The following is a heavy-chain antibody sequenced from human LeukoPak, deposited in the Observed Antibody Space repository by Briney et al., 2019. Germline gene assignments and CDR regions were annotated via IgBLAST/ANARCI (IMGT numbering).Heavy chain of an antibody. V-gene: IGHV3-48*03. Sequence: GGSLRLSCAASGFSFRTYEMHGVRHAPGGGWEWFSYLSDSGTLTHYADSVEGRFTISRDNAKNSLYLQMNSLRGEDTAVYYCARDGTPIYSSGWVYMDVWGKGTTVTISS. CDR3: ARDGTPIYSSGWVYMDV. CDR1: GFSFRTYE. J-gene: IGHJ6*04. CDR2: LSDSGTLT. D-gene: IGHD6-25*01.